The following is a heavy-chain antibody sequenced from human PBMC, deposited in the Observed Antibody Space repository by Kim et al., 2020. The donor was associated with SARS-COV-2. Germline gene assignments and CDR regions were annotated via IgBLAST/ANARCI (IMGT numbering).Heavy chain of an antibody. J-gene: IGHJ4*02. D-gene: IGHD6-19*01. CDR1: GFSISDYA. CDR3: VKGAAGNFDS. V-gene: IGHV3-23*01. CDR2: GSGGDT. Sequence: GGSLRLSCAASGFSISDYAMSWVRQAPGKGLEWVCGSGGDTFYADSVEGRFTVSRDNSKNTLILQMNSLSAEDTAETYCVKGAAGNFDSWGQGTLVTVSS.